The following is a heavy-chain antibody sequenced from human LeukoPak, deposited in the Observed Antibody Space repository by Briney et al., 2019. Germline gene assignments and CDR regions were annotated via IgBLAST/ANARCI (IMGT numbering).Heavy chain of an antibody. Sequence: ASVKVSCKASGGTFSSYANSWVRQAPGQGLEWMGGIIPIFGTANYAQKFQGRVTITTDESTNTAYMELSSLRSEDTAVYYCARDNGYCSGGSCYLLDYWGQGTLVTVSS. CDR3: ARDNGYCSGGSCYLLDY. CDR1: GGTFSSYA. CDR2: IIPIFGTA. J-gene: IGHJ4*02. D-gene: IGHD2-15*01. V-gene: IGHV1-69*05.